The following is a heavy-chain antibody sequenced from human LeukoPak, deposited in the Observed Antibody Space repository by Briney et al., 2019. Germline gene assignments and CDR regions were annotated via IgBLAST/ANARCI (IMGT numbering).Heavy chain of an antibody. CDR3: ARHPPGLRYFDP. CDR1: AASIRSHS. D-gene: IGHD3-9*01. J-gene: IGHJ5*02. CDR2: LSYSGST. V-gene: IGHV4-59*11. Sequence: SETLSLTCTVSAASIRSHSWSWIRQPPGRGLEWIGYLSYSGSTDYNPSLKTRVTVSVDTSKNQFSLKLTSLTAADTALYYCARHPPGLRYFDPWGQGTLVTVSS.